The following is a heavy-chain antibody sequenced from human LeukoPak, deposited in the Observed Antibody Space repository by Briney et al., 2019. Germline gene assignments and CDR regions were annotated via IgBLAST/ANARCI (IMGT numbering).Heavy chain of an antibody. CDR2: FDPEDGET. CDR3: ATLTAEGLYCTNGVCLYFDY. CDR1: GYTLTELS. V-gene: IGHV1-24*01. D-gene: IGHD2-8*01. Sequence: GASVKVPCKVSGYTLTELSMHWVRQAPGKGLEWMGGFDPEDGETIYAQKFQGRVTMTEDTSTDTAYMELSSLRSEDTAVYYCATLTAEGLYCTNGVCLYFDYWGQGTLVTVSS. J-gene: IGHJ4*02.